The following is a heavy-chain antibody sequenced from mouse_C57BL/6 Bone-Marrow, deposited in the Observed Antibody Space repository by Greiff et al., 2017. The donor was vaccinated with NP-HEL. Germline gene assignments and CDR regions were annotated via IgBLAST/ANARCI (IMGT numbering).Heavy chain of an antibody. CDR1: GFTFSSYA. CDR3: AREGLPWFAY. CDR2: ISDGGSYT. Sequence: DVQLVESGGGLVKPGGSLKLSCAASGFTFSSYAMSWVRQTPEKRLEWVATISDGGSYTYYPDNVKGRFTISRDNAKNNLYLQMSHLKSEDTAMYYCAREGLPWFAYWGQGTLVTVSA. J-gene: IGHJ3*01. D-gene: IGHD3-3*01. V-gene: IGHV5-4*01.